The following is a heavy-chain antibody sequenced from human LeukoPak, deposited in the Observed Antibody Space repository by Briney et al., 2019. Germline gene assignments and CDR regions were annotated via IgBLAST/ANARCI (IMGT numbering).Heavy chain of an antibody. Sequence: PGGSLRLSCAASGVTFSNYNMNWVRQAPGKGLEWGSYITTSSSNTYYADSVRGRFTISRDNAKSSLYLQMNSLRDEDTAVYYCARRVVGAMPFDSWGQGTLVTVSS. V-gene: IGHV3-48*02. CDR2: ITTSSSNT. CDR1: GVTFSNYN. J-gene: IGHJ4*02. D-gene: IGHD1-26*01. CDR3: ARRVVGAMPFDS.